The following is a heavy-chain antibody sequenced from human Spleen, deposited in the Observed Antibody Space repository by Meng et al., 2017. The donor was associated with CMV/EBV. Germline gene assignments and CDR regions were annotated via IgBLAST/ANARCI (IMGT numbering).Heavy chain of an antibody. Sequence: SETLSLTCTVSGGSITATGSYWAWIRQPPGKALEWIASIFYSGSTYHNPSLKSRVTISIDTSKSYFSLKLTSVTAADTAIYYCAREDDDFWSGYYYYYGMDVWGQGTTVTVSS. CDR3: AREDDDFWSGYYYYYGMDV. CDR1: GGSITATGSY. CDR2: IFYSGST. J-gene: IGHJ6*02. V-gene: IGHV4-39*07. D-gene: IGHD3-3*01.